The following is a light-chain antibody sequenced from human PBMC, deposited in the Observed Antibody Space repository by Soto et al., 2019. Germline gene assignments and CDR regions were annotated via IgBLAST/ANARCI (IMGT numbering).Light chain of an antibody. CDR2: SNY. J-gene: IGLJ3*02. CDR1: SSNTGRHT. CDR3: SVREDGLKRKV. V-gene: IGLV1-44*01. Sequence: QSVLTQPPSVSGTPGQRVTISCSGRSSNTGRHTVNWYQQLPGAAPKLLIYSNYQRPSGVPDRFSDSESVTSDSLAIRGVQSEDESVYYCSVREDGLKRKVFGGGATLTV.